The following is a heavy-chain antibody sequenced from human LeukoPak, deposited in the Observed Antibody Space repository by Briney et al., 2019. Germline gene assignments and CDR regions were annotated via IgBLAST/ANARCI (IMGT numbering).Heavy chain of an antibody. CDR2: IYYSGST. J-gene: IGHJ4*02. CDR1: AGSISSHY. Sequence: SETLSLTCTVSAGSISSHYWNWVRQPPGKGLEWIGYIYYSGSTNYNPSLKGRVTISVDMSKNQFSLKLSSVTAADTAVYYCARNPVVPAGGGLGYFDYWGQGALVTVSS. D-gene: IGHD2-2*01. V-gene: IGHV4-59*11. CDR3: ARNPVVPAGGGLGYFDY.